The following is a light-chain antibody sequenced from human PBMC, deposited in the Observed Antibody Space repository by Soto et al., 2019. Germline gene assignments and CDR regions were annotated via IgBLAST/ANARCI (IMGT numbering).Light chain of an antibody. J-gene: IGLJ6*01. V-gene: IGLV2-23*02. CDR3: CSSVGRPTSL. CDR2: EVN. CDR1: SSNVGSYKL. Sequence: QSVLTQPASVSGSPGQSITISCTGTSSNVGSYKLVSWYQQHPGKAPKLMIFEVNKRPSGVSNRFSGSKSGNTASLTISGLKVEAEAHYYCCSSVGRPTSLFGIGTKLTV.